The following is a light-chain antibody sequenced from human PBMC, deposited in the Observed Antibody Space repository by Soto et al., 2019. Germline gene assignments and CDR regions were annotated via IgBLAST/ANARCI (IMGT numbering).Light chain of an antibody. V-gene: IGLV1-51*01. CDR3: ATWASSLTGEV. J-gene: IGLJ2*01. Sequence: QSVLTQPPSGSAAPGQKVTISCSGSSFNIGNNYVYWFQQLPGTAPKLLIYDSNQRPPGIPDRFSGCKSGTSATLDITGLRTGDEADYYCATWASSLTGEVFGGGTKVTVL. CDR2: DSN. CDR1: SFNIGNNY.